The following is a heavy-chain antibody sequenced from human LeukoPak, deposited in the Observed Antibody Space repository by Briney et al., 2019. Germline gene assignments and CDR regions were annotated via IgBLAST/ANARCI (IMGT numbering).Heavy chain of an antibody. Sequence: GGSLRLSCAASGFTFRNYVMSLVRRAPGEGLEWVSRIGGSGDGTYYADSVKGRFTISRDNSKNTLWLQMNSLRAEDTALYYCAKGAVGVSGPEYWGQGILVTVSS. CDR2: IGGSGDGT. CDR1: GFTFRNYV. D-gene: IGHD1-26*01. V-gene: IGHV3-23*01. J-gene: IGHJ4*02. CDR3: AKGAVGVSGPEY.